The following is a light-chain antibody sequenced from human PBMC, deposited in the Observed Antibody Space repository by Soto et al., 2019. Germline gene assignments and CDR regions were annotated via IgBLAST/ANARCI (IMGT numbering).Light chain of an antibody. CDR2: DAS. V-gene: IGKV3-11*01. CDR1: QSVSSY. Sequence: EIVLTQSPATLSLSPGERATLSCRASQSVSSYLAWYQQKPGQAPRLLIYDASNRATGIPARFGGSGSGTDFTLTISSLAPEDFAVYYWQQRSSWPWGFGQGTKVEIK. CDR3: QQRSSWPWG. J-gene: IGKJ1*01.